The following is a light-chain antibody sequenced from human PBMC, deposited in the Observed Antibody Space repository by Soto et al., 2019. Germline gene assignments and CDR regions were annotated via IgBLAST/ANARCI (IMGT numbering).Light chain of an antibody. CDR2: DAS. J-gene: IGKJ1*01. CDR3: QQYNNWPRT. CDR1: QSISSY. Sequence: EVVLTQSPDTLSLPPGERATLSCRASQSISSYLAWYQQKPGQAPRLLIYDASSRATGIPARFSGSGSGTDFTLTISSLEPEDFAVYYCQQYNNWPRTFGQGTRWIS. V-gene: IGKV3-11*01.